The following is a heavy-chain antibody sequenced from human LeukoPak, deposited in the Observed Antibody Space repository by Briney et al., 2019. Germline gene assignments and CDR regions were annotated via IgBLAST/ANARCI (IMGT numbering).Heavy chain of an antibody. CDR1: GFTFSSYW. V-gene: IGHV3-7*01. D-gene: IGHD2-15*01. CDR3: ARDAWGVVVVAASAFDI. CDR2: IKQDGSEK. J-gene: IGHJ3*02. Sequence: GGSLRLSCAASGFTFSSYWMSWVRQAPGKGLEWVANIKQDGSEKYYVDSVKGRFTISRDNAKNSLYLQMNSLRAEDTAVYYCARDAWGVVVVAASAFDIWGQGTMVTVSS.